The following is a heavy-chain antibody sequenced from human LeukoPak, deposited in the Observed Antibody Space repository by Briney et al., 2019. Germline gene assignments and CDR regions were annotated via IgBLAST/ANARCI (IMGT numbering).Heavy chain of an antibody. J-gene: IGHJ3*02. D-gene: IGHD2-21*02. CDR3: AREVGDWDAFDI. V-gene: IGHV1-46*01. CDR1: GYTFTNYY. CDR2: INPSGGST. Sequence: ASVKVSCKASGYTFTNYYVNWVRQAPGQGLEWMGIINPSGGSTTYAQKFQGRVTMTRDMSTSTVYMELSSLRSEDTAVYYCAREVGDWDAFDIWGQGTMVTVSS.